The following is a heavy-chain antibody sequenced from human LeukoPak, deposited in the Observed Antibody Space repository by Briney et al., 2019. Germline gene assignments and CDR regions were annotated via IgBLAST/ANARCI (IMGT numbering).Heavy chain of an antibody. J-gene: IGHJ4*02. CDR3: ARVPTAYGDYEIGY. D-gene: IGHD4-17*01. CDR1: GFTFSSYS. V-gene: IGHV3-21*01. Sequence: PGGSLRLSCAASGFTFSSYSMNWVRQAPGKGLEWVSSISSSSSYIYYADSVKGRFTISRDNAKNSLYLQMNSLRAEDTAVYYCARVPTAYGDYEIGYWGQGTLVTVSS. CDR2: ISSSSSYI.